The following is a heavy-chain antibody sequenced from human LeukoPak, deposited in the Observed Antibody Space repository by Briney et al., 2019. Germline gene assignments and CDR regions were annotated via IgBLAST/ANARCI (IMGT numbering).Heavy chain of an antibody. CDR3: AKDPPHMFVVVPAAPWDY. V-gene: IGHV3-23*01. CDR1: GFTFSSYA. CDR2: ISGSGGST. D-gene: IGHD2-2*01. J-gene: IGHJ4*02. Sequence: GGSLRLSCAASGFTFSSYAMSWVRQAPGKGLEWVSAISGSGGSTYYADSVKGRFTISRDNSKNTLYLQMNSLRAEDTAVYYCAKDPPHMFVVVPAAPWDYWGQGTLVTVSS.